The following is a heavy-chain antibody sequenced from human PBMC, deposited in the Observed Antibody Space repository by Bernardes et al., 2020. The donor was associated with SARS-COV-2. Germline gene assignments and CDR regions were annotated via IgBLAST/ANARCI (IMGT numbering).Heavy chain of an antibody. CDR2: INPNSGGT. Sequence: ASVKVSCKASGYTFTGYYMHWVRQAPGQGLEWMGWINPNSGGTNYAQKFQGWVTMTRDTSISTAYMELSRLRSDDTAVYYCATGRQQLVPGYYYYGMDVWGQGTTVTVSS. CDR1: GYTFTGYY. V-gene: IGHV1-2*04. J-gene: IGHJ6*02. D-gene: IGHD6-13*01. CDR3: ATGRQQLVPGYYYYGMDV.